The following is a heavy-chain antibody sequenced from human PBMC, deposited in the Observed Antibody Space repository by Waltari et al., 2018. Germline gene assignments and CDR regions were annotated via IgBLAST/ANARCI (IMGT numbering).Heavy chain of an antibody. CDR1: GYSFNIHY. J-gene: IGHJ6*02. D-gene: IGHD3-10*01. CDR3: ARDVVSEVRGVIHGMDV. Sequence: QVQLVQSGAEVKKSGASVKVSCKASGYSFNIHYMHWVRQAPGQGLEWVGTINPSVGTTKSGQRFQGRVTMTRDTSTSTIYLDLSSLTSDDTAVYYCARDVVSEVRGVIHGMDVWGQGTTVTVS. V-gene: IGHV1-46*02. CDR2: INPSVGTT.